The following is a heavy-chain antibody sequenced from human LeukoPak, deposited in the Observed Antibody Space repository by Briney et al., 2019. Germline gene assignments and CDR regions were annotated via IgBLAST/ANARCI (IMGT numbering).Heavy chain of an antibody. Sequence: PGGSLRLSCAASGFTFSAYWMHWVRQAPGKGLVWVSRINSDGSSRTYADSVKGRFTISRDNSKNTLYLQMNSLRADDTAVYYCARGRGAYPVVTRNDYWGQGTLVTVSS. V-gene: IGHV3-74*01. J-gene: IGHJ4*02. CDR1: GFTFSAYW. CDR2: INSDGSSR. D-gene: IGHD4-23*01. CDR3: ARGRGAYPVVTRNDY.